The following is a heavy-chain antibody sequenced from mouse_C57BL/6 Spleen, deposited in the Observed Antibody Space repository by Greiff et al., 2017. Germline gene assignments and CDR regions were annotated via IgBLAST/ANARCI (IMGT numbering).Heavy chain of an antibody. CDR2: IRNKANGYTT. CDR1: GFTFTDYY. J-gene: IGHJ2*01. D-gene: IGHD1-1*01. CDR3: ARSVYGSSYDY. V-gene: IGHV7-3*01. Sequence: EVKVEESGGGLVQPGGSLSLSCAASGFTFTDYYMSWVRQPPGKALEWLGFIRNKANGYTTEYSASVKGRFTISRDNSQSILYLQMNALRAEDSATYYCARSVYGSSYDYWGQGTTLTVSS.